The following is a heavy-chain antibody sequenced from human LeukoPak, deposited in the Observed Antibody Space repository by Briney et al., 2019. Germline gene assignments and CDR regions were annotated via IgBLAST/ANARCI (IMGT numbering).Heavy chain of an antibody. CDR1: GFPLSSYA. CDR3: AKGGRYFDSRYYFDY. V-gene: IGHV3-23*01. D-gene: IGHD3-9*01. J-gene: IGHJ4*02. Sequence: GGSLRLSCAASGFPLSSYAMSWVRQGPGKGLEWVAATSSSDPGTYHADSVRGRFTISRDNSKNTLYLQMNSLRAEDTAVYYCAKGGRYFDSRYYFDYWGQGTLVTVSS. CDR2: TSSSDPGT.